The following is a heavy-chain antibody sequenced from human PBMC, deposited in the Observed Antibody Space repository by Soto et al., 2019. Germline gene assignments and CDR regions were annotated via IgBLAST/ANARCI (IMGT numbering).Heavy chain of an antibody. J-gene: IGHJ3*02. CDR3: AKDILLGNWNYGAFDI. CDR1: GFTLSSYG. CDR2: ISYDGSNK. V-gene: IGHV3-30*18. Sequence: PGGSLRLSCAASGFTLSSYGRHWVRQAPDKGLEWVAVISYDGSNKYYADSVKGRFTISRDNSKNTLYLQMNSLRAEDTAVYYCAKDILLGNWNYGAFDIWGQGTMVTVSS. D-gene: IGHD1-7*01.